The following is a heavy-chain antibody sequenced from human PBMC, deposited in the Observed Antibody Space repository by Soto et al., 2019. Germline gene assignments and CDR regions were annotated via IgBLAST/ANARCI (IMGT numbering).Heavy chain of an antibody. V-gene: IGHV4-34*01. CDR3: ARAQPTYYDFWSGYYTKSPYYFDY. J-gene: IGHJ4*02. D-gene: IGHD3-3*01. Sequence: SETLSLTCAVYGGSFSGYYWSWIRQPPGKGLEWIGEINHSGSTNYNPSLKSRVTISVDTSKNQFSLKLSSVTAADTAVYYCARAQPTYYDFWSGYYTKSPYYFDYWGQGTLVTVSS. CDR2: INHSGST. CDR1: GGSFSGYY.